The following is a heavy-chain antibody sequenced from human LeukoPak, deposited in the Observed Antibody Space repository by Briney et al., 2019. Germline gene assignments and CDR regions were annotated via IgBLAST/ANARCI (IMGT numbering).Heavy chain of an antibody. Sequence: PGGSLRLSCAASGFTFSSYAMSWVCQAPGKGLEWVSAISGSGGSTYYADSVKGRFTISRDNSKNTLYLQMNSLRAEDTAVYYCAKVLRYFDWFNDYWGQGTLVTVSS. CDR1: GFTFSSYA. CDR2: ISGSGGST. CDR3: AKVLRYFDWFNDY. V-gene: IGHV3-23*01. D-gene: IGHD3-9*01. J-gene: IGHJ4*02.